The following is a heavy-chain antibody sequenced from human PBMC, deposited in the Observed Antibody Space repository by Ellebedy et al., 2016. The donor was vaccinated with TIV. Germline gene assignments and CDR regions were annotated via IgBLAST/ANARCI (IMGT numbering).Heavy chain of an antibody. CDR3: ARDYGDYTYSDAFDI. V-gene: IGHV3-74*01. Sequence: PGGSLRLSCAASGFTFSSYWMHWVRQAPGKGLVWDSRINSDGSSTSYADSVKGRFTISRDNAKNTLYLQMNSLRAEDTAVYYCARDYGDYTYSDAFDIWGQGTMVTVSS. D-gene: IGHD4-17*01. J-gene: IGHJ3*02. CDR1: GFTFSSYW. CDR2: INSDGSST.